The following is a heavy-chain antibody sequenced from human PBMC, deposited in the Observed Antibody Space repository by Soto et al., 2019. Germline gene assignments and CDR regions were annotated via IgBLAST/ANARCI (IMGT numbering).Heavy chain of an antibody. D-gene: IGHD4-17*01. CDR2: VSGSGGNT. J-gene: IGHJ4*02. V-gene: IGHV3-23*01. CDR1: GFTFSNYA. CDR3: AKNSENFGDSKSDY. Sequence: EVPLLESGGGLVQPGGSLRLSCAGSGFTFSNYAMAWVRQAPGKGLEWVSSVSGSGGNTFYADSVKGRFTISRDNSKNTLYLRMNSLRAEDTAIYYCAKNSENFGDSKSDYCGQGTLVTVSS.